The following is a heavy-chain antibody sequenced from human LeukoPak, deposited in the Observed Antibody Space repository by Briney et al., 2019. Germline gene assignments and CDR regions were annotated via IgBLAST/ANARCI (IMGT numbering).Heavy chain of an antibody. D-gene: IGHD5-24*01. CDR1: GLTVSSNY. J-gene: IGHJ4*02. V-gene: IGHV3-53*01. CDR2: IYSGGST. Sequence: GGSLRLSCAASGLTVSSNYMSWVRQAPGKGLEWVSVIYSGGSTYYADSVKGRFTISRDNSKNTLYLQMNSLRAEDTAVYYCARAEKATIFDYWGQGTLVTVSS. CDR3: ARAEKATIFDY.